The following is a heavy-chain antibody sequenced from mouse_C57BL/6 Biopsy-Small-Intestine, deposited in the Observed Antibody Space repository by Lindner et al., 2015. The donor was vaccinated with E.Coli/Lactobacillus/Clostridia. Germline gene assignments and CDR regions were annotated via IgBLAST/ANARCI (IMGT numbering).Heavy chain of an antibody. Sequence: VQLQESGGGLVKPGGSLKLSCAASGFTFSDYGMHWVRQAPEKGLEWVAYISSGSSIIYYADTMKGRFTISRDNAKNTLFLQMTSLRSEDTAMYYCARDGSHYSMDYRGQGSSVTVSS. CDR1: GFTFSDYG. CDR3: ARDGSHYSMDY. J-gene: IGHJ4*01. CDR2: ISSGSSII. D-gene: IGHD2-3*01. V-gene: IGHV5-17*01.